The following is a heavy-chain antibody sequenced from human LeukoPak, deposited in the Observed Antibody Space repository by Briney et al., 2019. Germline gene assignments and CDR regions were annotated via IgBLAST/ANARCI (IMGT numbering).Heavy chain of an antibody. Sequence: SQTLSLTCAISGDSVSSNSAAWHWIRQSPSRGLEWLGRTYYRSSWYTDYAVSVKSRITINPDTSKNQFSLQLNSVTPEDTAVYYCGRGRLSSSYYFYYDMDVWGQGTTVTVSS. CDR3: GRGRLSSSYYFYYDMDV. V-gene: IGHV6-1*01. CDR1: GDSVSSNSAA. CDR2: TYYRSSWYT. J-gene: IGHJ6*02. D-gene: IGHD6-13*01.